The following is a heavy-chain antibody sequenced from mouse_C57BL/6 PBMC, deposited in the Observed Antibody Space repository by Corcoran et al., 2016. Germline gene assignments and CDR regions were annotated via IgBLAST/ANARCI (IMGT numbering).Heavy chain of an antibody. CDR3: ARNYYGSRYFDY. CDR1: GYAFSSYW. CDR2: NYPGDGDT. J-gene: IGHJ2*01. D-gene: IGHD1-1*01. V-gene: IGHV1-80*01. Sequence: QVQLQQSGAELVKPGASVKISCKASGYAFSSYWMNWVEQRPGKGLEWIGQNYPGDGDTNYNGKFKGKATLTADKSSSTAYMQLSSLTSEDSAVYFCARNYYGSRYFDYWGQGTTLTVSS.